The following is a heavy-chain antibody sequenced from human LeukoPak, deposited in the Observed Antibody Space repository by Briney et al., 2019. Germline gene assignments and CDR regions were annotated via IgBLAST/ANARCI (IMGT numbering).Heavy chain of an antibody. D-gene: IGHD5-18*01. J-gene: IGHJ4*02. CDR3: ARDLASYGPRAFDY. V-gene: IGHV1-2*02. Sequence: ASVKVSCKASGYTFTGYYMHWVRQAPGQGLEWMGWINPNNGGTNYAQKFQGRVTMTRDTSISTAYMELSRLRSDDTAVYYCARDLASYGPRAFDYWGQGTLVTVSS. CDR2: INPNNGGT. CDR1: GYTFTGYY.